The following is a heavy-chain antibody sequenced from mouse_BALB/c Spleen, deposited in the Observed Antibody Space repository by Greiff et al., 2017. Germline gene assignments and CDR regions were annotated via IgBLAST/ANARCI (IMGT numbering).Heavy chain of an antibody. J-gene: IGHJ4*01. CDR3: TRSGGLDYYGSSYAMDY. CDR2: IYPSDSYT. V-gene: IGHV1-69*02. Sequence: VQLQQPGAELVRPGASVKLSCKASGYTFTSYWINWVKQRPGQGLEWIGNIYPSDSYTNYNQKFKDKATLTVDKSSSTAYMQLSSPTSEDSAVYYCTRSGGLDYYGSSYAMDYWGQGTSVTVSS. D-gene: IGHD1-1*01. CDR1: GYTFTSYW.